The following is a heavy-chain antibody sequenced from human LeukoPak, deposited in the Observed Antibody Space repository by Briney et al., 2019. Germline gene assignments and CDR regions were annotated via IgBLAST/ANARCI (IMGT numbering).Heavy chain of an antibody. D-gene: IGHD6-13*01. CDR2: INQDGSEK. CDR1: GFTFSSYW. V-gene: IGHV3-7*01. J-gene: IGHJ6*02. Sequence: GGSLRLSCAASGFTFSSYWMSWVRQAPGKGLEWVANINQDGSEKYYVDSVKGRFTISRDNAKNSLYLQMNSLRAEDTSVYYCARVERSSSWYLYYYGMDVWGQGTTVTVSS. CDR3: ARVERSSSWYLYYYGMDV.